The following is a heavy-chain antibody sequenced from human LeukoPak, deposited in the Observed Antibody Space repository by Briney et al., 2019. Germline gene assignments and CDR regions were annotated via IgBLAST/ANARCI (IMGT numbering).Heavy chain of an antibody. CDR2: MNPNSGKM. CDR1: GYTFTTSD. J-gene: IGHJ4*02. D-gene: IGHD6-13*01. V-gene: IGHV1-8*01. CDR3: F. Sequence: ASVKVSCTASGYTFTTSDINWVRQATGQGLEWMGWMNPNSGKMGSAQKFQGRLTMTKNTSTSTAYYCARGRPGPAGAGTYDFWGQGALITVSS.